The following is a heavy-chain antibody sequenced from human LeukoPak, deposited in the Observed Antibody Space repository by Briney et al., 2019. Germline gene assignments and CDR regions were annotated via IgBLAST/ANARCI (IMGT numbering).Heavy chain of an antibody. CDR1: RGSIRTADYY. CDR2: IYFSGTP. J-gene: IGHJ5*01. Sequence: PSETLSLICTVSRGSIRTADYYWPWVRQPPGEGLEWLGSIYFSGTPYFNPSLQSRVAVSIDTSKNQLSLKVTSVNASDTAVYFCARTSSWYAGAWFDSWGQGTLVTVSS. V-gene: IGHV4-39*01. CDR3: ARTSSWYAGAWFDS. D-gene: IGHD6-13*01.